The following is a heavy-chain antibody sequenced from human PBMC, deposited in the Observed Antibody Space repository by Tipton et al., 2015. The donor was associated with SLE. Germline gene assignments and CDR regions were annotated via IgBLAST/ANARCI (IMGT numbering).Heavy chain of an antibody. V-gene: IGHV4-34*01. CDR2: INHSGST. J-gene: IGHJ6*03. CDR1: GGSFSGYY. D-gene: IGHD2-2*01. Sequence: LRLSCAVYGGSFSGYYWSWIRQPPGKGLEWIGEINHSGSTNYNPSLKSRVTISVDTSKNQFPLKLSSVTAADTAVYYCARGLIGYWSSTSCHRGYYYYYMDVWGKGTTVTVSS. CDR3: ARGLIGYWSSTSCHRGYYYYYMDV.